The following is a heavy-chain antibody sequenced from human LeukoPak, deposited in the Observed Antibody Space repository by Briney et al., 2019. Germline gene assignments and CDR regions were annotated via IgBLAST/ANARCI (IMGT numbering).Heavy chain of an antibody. CDR2: ISTGGDI. J-gene: IGHJ5*02. Sequence: SDTLSLTCAVSAGSICNSYCSWAPQPPGKGLEFIGYISTGGDINYNPSLRSRATMSINTSNNQLSLTLTSVTTADTGVYFCVRGPGRGYDLEPWGQGSLVTVSS. D-gene: IGHD3-22*01. CDR3: VRGPGRGYDLEP. CDR1: AGSICNSY. V-gene: IGHV4-4*08.